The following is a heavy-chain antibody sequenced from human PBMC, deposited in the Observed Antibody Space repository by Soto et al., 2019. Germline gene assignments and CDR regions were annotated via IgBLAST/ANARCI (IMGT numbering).Heavy chain of an antibody. Sequence: QVQLEQSGAEVKKPGSSVKVSCKASGGTFRNSAISRVRQAPGQGLEWMGGIMPIFRTPDYAQKFQGRVTITADESTSTAYMELSGLRSDDTAVYYCARDNDRPQLGGNYYYILDVWGHGTTVTVSS. CDR3: ARDNDRPQLGGNYYYILDV. J-gene: IGHJ6*02. CDR1: GGTFRNSA. CDR2: IMPIFRTP. V-gene: IGHV1-69*12. D-gene: IGHD1-1*01.